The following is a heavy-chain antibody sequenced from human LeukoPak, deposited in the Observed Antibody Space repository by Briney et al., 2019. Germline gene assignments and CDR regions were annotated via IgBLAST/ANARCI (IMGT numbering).Heavy chain of an antibody. D-gene: IGHD3-3*01. CDR1: GVSLGNYN. CDR3: ARAVFWSGYYTDPLVQYFFDY. J-gene: IGHJ4*02. Sequence: SETLSPTCTVSGVSLGNYNSTWIRQSPGKGLERIGYISSSGNSNYNPSLKSRVTMSVDTSKNRFSLRLSSVTAADTAIYYCARAVFWSGYYTDPLVQYFFDYWGQGTLITVSS. CDR2: ISSSGNS. V-gene: IGHV4-59*08.